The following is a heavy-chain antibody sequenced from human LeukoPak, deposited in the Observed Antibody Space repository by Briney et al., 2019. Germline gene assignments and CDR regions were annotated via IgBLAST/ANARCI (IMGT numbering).Heavy chain of an antibody. J-gene: IGHJ4*02. D-gene: IGHD2-2*01. Sequence: SETLSLTCAVYGGSFSVYYWSWIRQPPGKGLEWIGEINHSGSTNYNPSLKSRVTISVDTSKNQFSLKLSSVTAADTAVYYCATLCSSTSCLDYWGQGTLVTVSS. V-gene: IGHV4-34*01. CDR1: GGSFSVYY. CDR3: ATLCSSTSCLDY. CDR2: INHSGST.